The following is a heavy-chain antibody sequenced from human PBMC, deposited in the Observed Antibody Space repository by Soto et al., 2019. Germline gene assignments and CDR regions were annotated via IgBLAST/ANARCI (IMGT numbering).Heavy chain of an antibody. V-gene: IGHV4-59*08. J-gene: IGHJ4*02. CDR3: ARRWGYSFDY. D-gene: IGHD7-27*01. Sequence: PSDTLSLTCTVSGGSSSSYYWTWVRQPPGKGLEWIGYIYYSGSTNYNPSLKSRVTISVDTSKNQFSLKLSSVTAADTAVYYRARRWGYSFDYWGQGTLVTVS. CDR2: IYYSGST. CDR1: GGSSSSYY.